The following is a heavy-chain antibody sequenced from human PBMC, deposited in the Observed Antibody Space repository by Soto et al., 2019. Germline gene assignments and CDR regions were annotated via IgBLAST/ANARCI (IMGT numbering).Heavy chain of an antibody. V-gene: IGHV1-69*01. CDR2: IIPIFGTA. CDR1: GGTFSSYA. CDR3: ARAGRDGYNYYYDYGMDV. Sequence: QVQLVQSGAEVKKPGSSVKVSCKASGGTFSSYAISWVRQAPGQGLEWMGGIIPIFGTANYAQKFRGRVTITADESTSTAYMELSSLRSEDTAVYYCARAGRDGYNYYYDYGMDVWGQGTTVTVSS. D-gene: IGHD5-12*01. J-gene: IGHJ6*02.